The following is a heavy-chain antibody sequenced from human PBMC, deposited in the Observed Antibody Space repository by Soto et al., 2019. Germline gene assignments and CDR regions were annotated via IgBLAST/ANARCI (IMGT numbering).Heavy chain of an antibody. D-gene: IGHD6-19*01. CDR2: ISAYNGNT. J-gene: IGHJ6*02. CDR3: ARDDPIAVAGTDYYYYGMDV. V-gene: IGHV1-18*01. Sequence: GASVKVSCKASGYTFTSYGIIWVRQAPGQGLEWMGWISAYNGNTNYAQKLQGRVTMTTDTSTSTAYMELRSLRSDDTAVYYCARDDPIAVAGTDYYYYGMDVWGQGTTVTVSS. CDR1: GYTFTSYG.